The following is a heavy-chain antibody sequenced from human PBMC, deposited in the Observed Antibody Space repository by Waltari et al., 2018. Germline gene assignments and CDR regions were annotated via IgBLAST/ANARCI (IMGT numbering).Heavy chain of an antibody. Sequence: QVQLQQWGAGLLQPSETLSLTCAVYGGSFSGYYWGWIRQPPGKGLEWIGGINHSGNKNYNPSLRSRVTMLVDTSKSQFSLKLNSVTAADTAVYYCVRLEDCSGPGGNCYSGDSFALDVWGQGTTVTVSS. CDR3: VRLEDCSGPGGNCYSGDSFALDV. J-gene: IGHJ6*02. D-gene: IGHD2-21*02. V-gene: IGHV4-34*02. CDR2: INHSGNK. CDR1: GGSFSGYY.